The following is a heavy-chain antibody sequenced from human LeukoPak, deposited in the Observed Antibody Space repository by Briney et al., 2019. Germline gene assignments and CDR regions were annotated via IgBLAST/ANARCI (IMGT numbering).Heavy chain of an antibody. V-gene: IGHV3-66*01. CDR3: ARDPPYDSSGYYDAFDI. CDR1: GFTVSSNY. D-gene: IGHD3-22*01. J-gene: IGHJ3*02. Sequence: GGSLRLSCAASGFTVSSNYMTWVRQAPGKGLEWVSVVYGGDTTYYADSVKGRFTISRDNSKNTLYLQMNSLRAEDTAVYYCARDPPYDSSGYYDAFDIWGQGTMVTVSS. CDR2: VYGGDTT.